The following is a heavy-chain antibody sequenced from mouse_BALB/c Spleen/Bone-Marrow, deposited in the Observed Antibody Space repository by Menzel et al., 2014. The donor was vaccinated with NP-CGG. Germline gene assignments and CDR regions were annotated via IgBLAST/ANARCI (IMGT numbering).Heavy chain of an antibody. CDR3: LRPYIYSMDY. Sequence: EVKVVDSGGGLVQPGGSRKLSCAASGFTFSSFGMHWVRQAPEKGLEWVAYITSGSSTIYYADTVKGRFTFSRDNPKNTLFLQIASLRSEDTAMYYRLRPYIYSMDYCGQGTSVTVSS. J-gene: IGHJ4*01. CDR1: GFTFSSFG. D-gene: IGHD2-10*01. CDR2: ITSGSSTI. V-gene: IGHV5-17*02.